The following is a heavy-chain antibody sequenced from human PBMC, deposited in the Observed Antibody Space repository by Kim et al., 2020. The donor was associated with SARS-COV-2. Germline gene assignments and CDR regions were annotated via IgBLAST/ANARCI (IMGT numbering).Heavy chain of an antibody. Sequence: GESLKISCKGSGYSFTSYWIGWVRQMPGKGLEWMGIIYPGDSDTRYSPSFQGQVTISADKSISTAYLQWSSLKASDTAMYYCARSESTPPGYKCSGGSCYSSPDYWGQGTLVTVSS. J-gene: IGHJ4*02. D-gene: IGHD2-15*01. V-gene: IGHV5-51*01. CDR3: ARSESTPPGYKCSGGSCYSSPDY. CDR1: GYSFTSYW. CDR2: IYPGDSDT.